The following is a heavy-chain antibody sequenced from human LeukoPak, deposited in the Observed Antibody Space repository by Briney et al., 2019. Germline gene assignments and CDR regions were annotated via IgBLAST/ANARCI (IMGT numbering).Heavy chain of an antibody. Sequence: SETLSLTCTVSGGSISGSFYYWGWIRQPPGKGLEWIGSIYYSGSTYYNPSLKSRVTISVDTSKNQFSLNLSSVTAADTVVYYCARRGLIDYWGQGTLVTVSS. V-gene: IGHV4-39*01. D-gene: IGHD3/OR15-3a*01. CDR3: ARRGLIDY. CDR1: GGSISGSFYY. J-gene: IGHJ4*02. CDR2: IYYSGST.